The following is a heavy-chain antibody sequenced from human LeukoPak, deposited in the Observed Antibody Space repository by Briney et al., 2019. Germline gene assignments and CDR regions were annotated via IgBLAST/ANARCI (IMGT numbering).Heavy chain of an antibody. Sequence: SETLSLTCSVSGDSISSSTSYWGWIRQPPGKGLEWIGSLYYSGSTYYNPSLKSRVTFSVDTSKNQFSLNLSSVTAADTAVYYCAVSQRFAEPPGDWGQGTLVTVSS. D-gene: IGHD1-14*01. CDR1: GDSISSSTSY. CDR2: LYYSGST. J-gene: IGHJ4*02. CDR3: AVSQRFAEPPGD. V-gene: IGHV4-39*01.